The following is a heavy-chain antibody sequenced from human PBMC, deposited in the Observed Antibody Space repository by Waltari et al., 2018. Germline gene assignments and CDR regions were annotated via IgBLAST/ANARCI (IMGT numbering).Heavy chain of an antibody. Sequence: QVQLQESGPGLVKPSQTLSLICTVSGGSISSGDYYWSWIRQPPGKGLEWIGYIYRSGSAHYNPSLKSRVTISVDTSKNQFSLKLSSVTAADTAVYYCARARLTGFSYYFDYWGQGTLVTVSS. V-gene: IGHV4-30-4*08. D-gene: IGHD7-27*01. CDR3: ARARLTGFSYYFDY. J-gene: IGHJ4*02. CDR1: GGSISSGDYY. CDR2: IYRSGSA.